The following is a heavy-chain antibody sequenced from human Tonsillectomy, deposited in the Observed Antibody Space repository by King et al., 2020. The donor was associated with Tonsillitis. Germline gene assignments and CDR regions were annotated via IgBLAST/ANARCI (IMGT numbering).Heavy chain of an antibody. V-gene: IGHV4-59*01. CDR2: IYRSGST. J-gene: IGHJ4*02. Sequence: VQLQESGPGLVKPSETLSLTCTVSGGSISAYYWNWIRQPPGKGLEWIGYIYRSGSTNYTPSLQRRVSISVDTSKNQFSLKLDSVTDADTAVYYCARIQWSPLWGQGTLVTVSS. CDR1: GGSISAYY. D-gene: IGHD2-15*01. CDR3: ARIQWSPL.